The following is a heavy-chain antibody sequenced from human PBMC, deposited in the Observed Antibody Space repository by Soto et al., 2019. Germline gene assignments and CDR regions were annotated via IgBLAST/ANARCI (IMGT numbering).Heavy chain of an antibody. D-gene: IGHD1-1*01. CDR1: GYNFTTYW. Sequence: GESLKISCQGSGYNFTTYWIGWVRQMPGKGLEWMGIIYPGDSNTRYSPSFQGQVTVSADKSTSTAYLQWSSLKASDTAMYYCSRLRKATGTTSDYYYYYMDVWGKGTTVTVSS. CDR2: IYPGDSNT. J-gene: IGHJ6*03. CDR3: SRLRKATGTTSDYYYYYMDV. V-gene: IGHV5-51*01.